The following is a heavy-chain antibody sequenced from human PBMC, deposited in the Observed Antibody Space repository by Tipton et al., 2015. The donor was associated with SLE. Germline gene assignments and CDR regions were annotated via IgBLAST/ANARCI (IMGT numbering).Heavy chain of an antibody. D-gene: IGHD6-13*01. Sequence: QPVQSGAEVKKPGSSVKVSCKASGGTFSSYTISWVRQAPGQGLEWMGWISAYNGNTNYAQKLQGRVTMTTDTSTRTAYMELRSLRSDDTAVYYCARAGVAAPGSDYWGQGTLVTVSS. CDR2: ISAYNGNT. CDR1: GGTFSSYT. V-gene: IGHV1-18*01. CDR3: ARAGVAAPGSDY. J-gene: IGHJ4*02.